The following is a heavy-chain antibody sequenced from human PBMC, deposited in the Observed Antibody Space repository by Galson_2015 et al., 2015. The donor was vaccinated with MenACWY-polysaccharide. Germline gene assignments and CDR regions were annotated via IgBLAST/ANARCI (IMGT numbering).Heavy chain of an antibody. J-gene: IGHJ4*02. D-gene: IGHD1-1*01. V-gene: IGHV3-23*01. CDR3: VKAHETSGWNRGPGY. Sequence: SLRLSCAASGFTFTSYTMSWIRQAPGKGPEWVTVISLDGRNTYYADPVKGRFTISRDNSKYTLYLQMHDLRAEDTAVYYCVKAHETSGWNRGPGYWGQGTLVTVSS. CDR1: GFTFTSYT. CDR2: ISLDGRNT.